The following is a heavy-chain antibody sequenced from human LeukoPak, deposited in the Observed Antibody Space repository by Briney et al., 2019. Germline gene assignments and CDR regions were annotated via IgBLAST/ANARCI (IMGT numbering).Heavy chain of an antibody. V-gene: IGHV1-69*06. CDR2: IIPIFGTA. CDR3: ARPYSGYELDAFDI. D-gene: IGHD5-12*01. J-gene: IGHJ3*02. CDR1: GGTFSSYA. Sequence: ASVKVSCKASGGTFSSYAISWVRQAPGQGLDWMGGIIPIFGTANYAQKFQGRVTITADKSTSTAYMELSSLRSEDTAVYYCARPYSGYELDAFDIWGQGTMVTVSS.